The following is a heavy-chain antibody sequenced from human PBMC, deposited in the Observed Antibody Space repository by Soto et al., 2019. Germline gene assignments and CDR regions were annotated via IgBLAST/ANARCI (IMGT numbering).Heavy chain of an antibody. D-gene: IGHD1-7*01. V-gene: IGHV3-23*01. CDR3: AKDRRAGGNYGFYSDF. CDR2: VSATGAGT. CDR1: GFTFSLYG. Sequence: LRLSCAASGFTFSLYGMSWVRQAPGKGLEWVSSVSATGAGTYYADSVKGRFTISRDNSKNTLYLQMTSLRADDTAVYYCAKDRRAGGNYGFYSDFWGQGALVTVSS. J-gene: IGHJ4*02.